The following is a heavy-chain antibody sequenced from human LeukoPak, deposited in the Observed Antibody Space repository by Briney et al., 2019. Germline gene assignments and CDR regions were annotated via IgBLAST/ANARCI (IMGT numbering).Heavy chain of an antibody. CDR3: SRDPGGTYSGYNFLDY. D-gene: IGHD5-12*01. Sequence: GGSLRLSCTASGFTFGDYNMSWVRQAPGKGLEWVGFIRGEAYGGTTEYAATGKGRLTISRDDSKSIAYLQMNTLKTEDTAVYYCSRDPGGTYSGYNFLDYWGQGTLVTVSS. CDR2: IRGEAYGGTT. CDR1: GFTFGDYN. J-gene: IGHJ4*02. V-gene: IGHV3-49*04.